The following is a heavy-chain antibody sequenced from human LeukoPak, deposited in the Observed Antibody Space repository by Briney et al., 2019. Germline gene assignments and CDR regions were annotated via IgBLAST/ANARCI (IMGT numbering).Heavy chain of an antibody. J-gene: IGHJ6*03. CDR3: ARTVNTAFAYYYYYMDV. CDR2: IYYSGST. CDR1: GGSTSSYY. Sequence: KPSETLSLTCTVSGGSTSSYYWSWIRQPPGKGLEWIGYIYYSGSTNYNPSLRSRVTISVDTSKNQFSLKLSSVTAADTAVYYCARTVNTAFAYYYYYMDVWGKGTTVTVSS. D-gene: IGHD5-18*01. V-gene: IGHV4-59*01.